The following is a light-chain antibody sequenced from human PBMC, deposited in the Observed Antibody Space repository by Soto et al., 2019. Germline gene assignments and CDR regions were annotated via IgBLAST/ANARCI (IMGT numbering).Light chain of an antibody. CDR2: AAS. V-gene: IGKV1-9*01. CDR3: QHLDSYST. Sequence: DIQLTQSPSFLSASVGDRVTITCRASQGISSYLAWYQQKPGKAPKPLIYAASTLQSGVPSRFRGRGSGTDFTLTISRLQTEDFAHSYCQHLDSYSTFGQGTRLEIK. CDR1: QGISSY. J-gene: IGKJ5*01.